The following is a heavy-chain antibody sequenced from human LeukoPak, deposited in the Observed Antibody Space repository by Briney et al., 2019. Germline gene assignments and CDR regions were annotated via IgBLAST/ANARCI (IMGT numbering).Heavy chain of an antibody. Sequence: PGGSLRLSCAASGFTFSNAWMSWVRQAPGKGLEWVGRIKCKTDGGTTDYAAPVKGRFAISRDDSKNTLYLQMNSLKTEDTAVYYCTTGYYGSGSYPIDYWGQGTLVTVSS. CDR2: IKCKTDGGTT. CDR3: TTGYYGSGSYPIDY. CDR1: GFTFSNAW. V-gene: IGHV3-15*01. D-gene: IGHD3-10*01. J-gene: IGHJ4*02.